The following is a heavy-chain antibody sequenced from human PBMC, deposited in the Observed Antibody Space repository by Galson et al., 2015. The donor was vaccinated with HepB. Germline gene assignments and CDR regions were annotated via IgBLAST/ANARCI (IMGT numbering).Heavy chain of an antibody. D-gene: IGHD4-17*01. V-gene: IGHV1-3*01. J-gene: IGHJ4*02. CDR1: GYAFASCT. Sequence: SVKVSCKASGYAFASCTMHWVRQAPGQRLEWMGWINAGNGNPKYSQKFQGRVTITRDTSASTAYMELSSLTSEDTAVYYCATQTTYGDPLGYWGQGTLVTVSS. CDR2: INAGNGNP. CDR3: ATQTTYGDPLGY.